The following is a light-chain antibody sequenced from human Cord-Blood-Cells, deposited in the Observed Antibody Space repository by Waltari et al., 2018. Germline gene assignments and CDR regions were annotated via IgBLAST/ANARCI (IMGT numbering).Light chain of an antibody. Sequence: AIRMTQSPSSFSASTGDRVTITCRASQGISSYLAWYQQKPGKAPKLLIYAASTLQSGVPSRFSGSGSGTDFTLTISFLQSEDFATYYCLQYYSYPYSFGQGTKLEIK. V-gene: IGKV1-8*01. J-gene: IGKJ2*03. CDR3: LQYYSYPYS. CDR2: AAS. CDR1: QGISSY.